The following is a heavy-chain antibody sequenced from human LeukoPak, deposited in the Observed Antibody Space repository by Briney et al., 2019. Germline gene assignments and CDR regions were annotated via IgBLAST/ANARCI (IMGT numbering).Heavy chain of an antibody. J-gene: IGHJ5*02. D-gene: IGHD3-9*01. V-gene: IGHV4-34*01. CDR1: GGSFSGYY. CDR3: AIMTGPFDP. CDR2: INHSEST. Sequence: SETLSLTCAVYGGSFSGYYWSWIRQPPGKGLEWIGEINHSESTNYNPSLKSRVTISVDTSKNQFSLKLSSVTAADTAVYYCAIMTGPFDPWGQGTLVTVSS.